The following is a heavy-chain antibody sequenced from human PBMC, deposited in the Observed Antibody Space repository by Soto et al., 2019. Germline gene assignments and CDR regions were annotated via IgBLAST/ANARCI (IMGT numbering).Heavy chain of an antibody. J-gene: IGHJ5*02. Sequence: EVQLVESGGGLVKPGGYLRLSCTFNFNSYILNWVRQAPGKGLEWVSSISSGSAYIRYADSVKGRFTISRDNANNLLYHHMRRLRVDETAVYYGTRDVCGCADKWFTPWGQVALVSVSS. V-gene: IGHV3-21*03. CDR1: NFNSYI. CDR2: ISSGSAYI. CDR3: TRDVCGCADKWFTP. D-gene: IGHD1-26*01.